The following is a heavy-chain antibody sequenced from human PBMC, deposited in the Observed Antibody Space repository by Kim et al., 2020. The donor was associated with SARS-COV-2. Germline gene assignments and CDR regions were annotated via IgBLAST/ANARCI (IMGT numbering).Heavy chain of an antibody. J-gene: IGHJ4*02. CDR3: AREWFGAYY. V-gene: IGHV4-34*01. Sequence: GRTNYDPSLKSRVTISVDTSKNQFSLKLSSVTAADTAVYYCAREWFGAYYGGQGTLVTVSS. D-gene: IGHD3-10*01. CDR2: GRT.